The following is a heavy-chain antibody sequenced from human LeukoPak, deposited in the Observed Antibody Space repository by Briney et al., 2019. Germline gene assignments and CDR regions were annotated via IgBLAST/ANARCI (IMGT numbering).Heavy chain of an antibody. CDR1: GFTFSNYA. D-gene: IGHD2-2*01. CDR3: YCSSSTCYAGGGFS. CDR2: ISSGSDNT. J-gene: IGHJ5*02. Sequence: RGSLRLSCVASGFTFSNYAMTWARQAPGKGLEWVSTISSGSDNTYYADSVKGRFTISRDNSKNTIYLQMNSLRVEDTAVYYCYCSSSTCYAGGGFSWGQGTLLTVSS. V-gene: IGHV3-23*01.